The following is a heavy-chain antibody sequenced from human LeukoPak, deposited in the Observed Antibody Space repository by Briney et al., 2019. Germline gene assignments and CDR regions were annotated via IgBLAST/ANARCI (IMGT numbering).Heavy chain of an antibody. D-gene: IGHD6-13*01. Sequence: ASVKVSCEASGGTFSSYAISWVRQAPGQGLEWMGRIIPILGIANYAQKFQGRVTITADKSTSTAYMELSSLRSEDTAVYYCARVSSFYYYYGMDVWGQGTTVTVSS. CDR2: IIPILGIA. J-gene: IGHJ6*02. CDR1: GGTFSSYA. CDR3: ARVSSFYYYYGMDV. V-gene: IGHV1-69*04.